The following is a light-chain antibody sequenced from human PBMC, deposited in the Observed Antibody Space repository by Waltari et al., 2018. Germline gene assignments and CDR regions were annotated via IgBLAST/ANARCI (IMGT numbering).Light chain of an antibody. CDR2: RNN. CDR1: SSNIGRNY. CDR3: AAWDDSLSGWV. V-gene: IGLV1-47*01. J-gene: IGLJ3*02. Sequence: QSVLTQPPSASGTPGQRVTISCSGSSSNIGRNYVYWYQQLPGTAPKLLIYRNNQRPSGVPDRFSGSKAGTSASLAISGIRSEDEADYYCAAWDDSLSGWVFGGGTKLTVL.